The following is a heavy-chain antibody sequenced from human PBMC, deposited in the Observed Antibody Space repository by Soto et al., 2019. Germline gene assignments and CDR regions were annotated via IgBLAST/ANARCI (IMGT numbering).Heavy chain of an antibody. CDR1: GYTFTSYY. D-gene: IGHD4-17*01. Sequence: ASVTVYCKASGYTFTSYYMHWVRPAPGQGLEWIGIINPSGGSTSYAQKFQGRVTMTRDTSTSTVYMELSSLRSEDTAVYYCARYYGGKYPIDYWGQGTLVTVSS. J-gene: IGHJ4*02. V-gene: IGHV1-46*01. CDR3: ARYYGGKYPIDY. CDR2: INPSGGST.